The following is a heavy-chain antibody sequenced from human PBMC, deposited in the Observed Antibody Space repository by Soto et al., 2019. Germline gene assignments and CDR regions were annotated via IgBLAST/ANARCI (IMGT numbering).Heavy chain of an antibody. Sequence: QVQLVESGGAVVQPGRSLRLSCAASGSTFRSYDIHWVRQAPGKGLEWVAHISPDGNKAYYADSVKGRFIISRDNARNTVYLQVNSLRPEDTAVYHCVRGPSHGAFDIWGQGTLVTVSS. V-gene: IGHV3-30-3*01. J-gene: IGHJ3*02. CDR1: GSTFRSYD. CDR3: VRGPSHGAFDI. CDR2: ISPDGNKA.